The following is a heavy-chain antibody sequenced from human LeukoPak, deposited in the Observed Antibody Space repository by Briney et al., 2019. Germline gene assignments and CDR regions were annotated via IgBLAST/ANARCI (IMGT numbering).Heavy chain of an antibody. D-gene: IGHD1-7*01. CDR2: INSDGSST. CDR3: ARVHRITGTTNDY. V-gene: IGHV3-74*01. CDR1: GFTFSSYW. Sequence: PGGSLRLSCAASGFTFSSYWMHWVRHAPGKGLVWVSRINSDGSSTNYADSVKGRFTISRDNAKNTLYLQMNSLRAEDTAVYYCARVHRITGTTNDYWGQGTLATVSS. J-gene: IGHJ4*02.